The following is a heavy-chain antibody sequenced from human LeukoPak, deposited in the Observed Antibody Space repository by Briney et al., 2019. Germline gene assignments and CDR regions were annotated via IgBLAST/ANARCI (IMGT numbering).Heavy chain of an antibody. J-gene: IGHJ4*02. CDR2: ISSVSSII. D-gene: IGHD5-24*01. CDR3: ARAPTIGTTAIFDY. Sequence: GGSLRLSCEASGFTFSTYAINWVRQAPGKGPEWVSFISSVSSIIYYADSVKGRFTISRDNAKNSLFLQMNSLGAEDTAVYYCARAPTIGTTAIFDYWGQGTLVTVSS. V-gene: IGHV3-48*04. CDR1: GFTFSTYA.